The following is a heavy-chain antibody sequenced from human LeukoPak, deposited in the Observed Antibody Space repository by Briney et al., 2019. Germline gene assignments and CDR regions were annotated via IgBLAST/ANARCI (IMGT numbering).Heavy chain of an antibody. V-gene: IGHV3-48*03. D-gene: IGHD3-22*01. CDR1: GFTFSSYE. CDR2: ISSSGSTI. J-gene: IGHJ4*02. CDR3: ASDFYDSSGYFDY. Sequence: GGSLRLSCAASGFTFSSYEMNWVRQAPGKGLEWVSYISSSGSTIYYADSVRGRFTISRDNAKNSLYLQMNSLRDEDTAVYYCASDFYDSSGYFDYWGQGTLVTVSS.